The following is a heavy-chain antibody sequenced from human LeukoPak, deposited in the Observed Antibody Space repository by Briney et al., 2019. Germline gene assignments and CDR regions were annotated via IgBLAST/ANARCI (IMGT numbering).Heavy chain of an antibody. CDR3: ARGGTMSTVPL. CDR2: IYYSGSSGST. Sequence: PGGSLRLSCVASGFTFSTYWMNWVRQAPGKGLERIGYIYYSGSSGSTNYNPSLKSRVTISVDTSKNQFSLKLSSVTAADTAVYYCARGGTMSTVPLWGQGTLVTVSS. CDR1: GFTFSTYW. D-gene: IGHD4-17*01. J-gene: IGHJ4*02. V-gene: IGHV4-59*08.